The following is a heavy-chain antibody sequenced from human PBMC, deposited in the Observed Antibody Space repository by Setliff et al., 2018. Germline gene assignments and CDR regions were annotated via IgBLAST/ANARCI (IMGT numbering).Heavy chain of an antibody. CDR3: ARGRGYSYGSTFHYYYGMDV. V-gene: IGHV4-4*07. Sequence: SETLSLTCTVSGGSISSYYWSWIRQPAGKGLEWIGRIYTSGSTNYNPSLKSRVTISVDTSKNQFSLKLSSVTAADTAVYYCARGRGYSYGSTFHYYYGMDVWGQGTTVTVSS. J-gene: IGHJ6*02. CDR1: GGSISSYY. CDR2: IYTSGST. D-gene: IGHD5-18*01.